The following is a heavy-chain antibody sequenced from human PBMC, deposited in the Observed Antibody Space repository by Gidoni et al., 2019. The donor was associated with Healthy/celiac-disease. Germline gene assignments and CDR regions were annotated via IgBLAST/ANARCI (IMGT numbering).Heavy chain of an antibody. CDR3: ARAWGPLSLGY. J-gene: IGHJ4*02. CDR2: INHSGST. D-gene: IGHD3-16*01. CDR1: GGSFSGYY. Sequence: QVQLQQWGAGLLKPSETLSLTCAVYGGSFSGYYWSWIRQPPGKGLEWIGEINHSGSTNYNPSLKSRVTISEDTSKTQFSLKLSSVTAADTAVYYCARAWGPLSLGYWGQGTLVTVSS. V-gene: IGHV4-34*01.